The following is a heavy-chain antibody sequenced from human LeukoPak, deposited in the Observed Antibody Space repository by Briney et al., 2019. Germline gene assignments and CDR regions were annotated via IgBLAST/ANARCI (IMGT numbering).Heavy chain of an antibody. Sequence: GGSLRLSCAASGFTFSSYSMNWVRQAPVKGLEWVSSISSSSSYIYYADSVKGRFTISRDNAKNSLYLQMNSLRAEDTAVYYCARVGLSYYDSSGYYHFDYWGQGTLVTVSS. CDR2: ISSSSSYI. D-gene: IGHD3-22*01. V-gene: IGHV3-21*01. CDR3: ARVGLSYYDSSGYYHFDY. CDR1: GFTFSSYS. J-gene: IGHJ4*02.